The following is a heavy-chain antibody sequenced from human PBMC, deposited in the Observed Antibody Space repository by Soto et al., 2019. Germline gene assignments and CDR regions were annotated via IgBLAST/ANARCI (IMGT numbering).Heavy chain of an antibody. CDR2: ISPNSEKT. J-gene: IGHJ4*02. D-gene: IGHD3-10*01. V-gene: IGHV1-18*01. Sequence: ASVKVSCKASGYTFSNFGSSWVRQAPGEGLEWMGWISPNSEKTKYAQKFQDRVTMTTDTATTTAYMEVRSLRSDDTAVYYCARDDHYGSQAFYKTPWYDYWGQGTQVTVSS. CDR1: GYTFSNFG. CDR3: ARDDHYGSQAFYKTPWYDY.